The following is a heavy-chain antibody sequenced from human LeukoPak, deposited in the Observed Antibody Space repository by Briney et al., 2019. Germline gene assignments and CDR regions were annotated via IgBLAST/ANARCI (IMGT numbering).Heavy chain of an antibody. J-gene: IGHJ4*02. D-gene: IGHD6-19*01. CDR3: AKDGGAAVAGTIDF. CDR2: ISSDGSHK. V-gene: IGHV3-30*18. Sequence: GGSLRLSCAASGFTFSSYSMNWVRQAPGKGLEWVAVISSDGSHKFYGDPVKGRFTISRDNSKNTLYLQMDSLRAEDTALYYCAKDGGAAVAGTIDFWGQGTLVTVSS. CDR1: GFTFSSYS.